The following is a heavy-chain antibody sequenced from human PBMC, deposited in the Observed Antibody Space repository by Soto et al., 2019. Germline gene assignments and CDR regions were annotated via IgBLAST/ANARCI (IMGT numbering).Heavy chain of an antibody. Sequence: APVKLSCKASAYSFTSYDINWVRRATGQGLEWMGWMNPNSGSTGYAQKFQGRVTMTRNTSISTAYMELSSLRSEDTAVYYCARTPFCNSYYSSYYDIVAWRKRITGT. CDR3: ARTPFCNSYYSSYYDIVA. J-gene: IGHJ6*03. CDR2: MNPNSGST. V-gene: IGHV1-8*01. CDR1: AYSFTSYD. D-gene: IGHD4-4*01.